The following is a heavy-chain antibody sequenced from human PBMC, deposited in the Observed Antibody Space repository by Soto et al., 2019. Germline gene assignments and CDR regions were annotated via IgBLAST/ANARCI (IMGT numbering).Heavy chain of an antibody. Sequence: QVQLVQSGAEVKKPGASVKVSCKASGYTFTSYYMHWVRQAPGQGLEWMGIINPSGGSTSYAQKFQGRVTMTRDKAPSRGDMERTSLRSEATAVYYSARGPAHAQANYGMDAWAQGATVTVSS. CDR1: GYTFTSYY. J-gene: IGHJ6*02. CDR3: ARGPAHAQANYGMDA. V-gene: IGHV1-46*01. CDR2: INPSGGST.